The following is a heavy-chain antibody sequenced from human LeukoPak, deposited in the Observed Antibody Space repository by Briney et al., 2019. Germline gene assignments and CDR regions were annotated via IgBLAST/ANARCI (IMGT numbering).Heavy chain of an antibody. V-gene: IGHV3-15*01. CDR3: TTEGIVVAVAATYHFDN. J-gene: IGHJ4*02. D-gene: IGHD2-15*01. Sequence: PGGSLRLSCAASGFTFSNAWMSWVRQAPGKGLEWVGRIKRKTDGGTTDYAAPVKGRFTISRDDSKNTLYLQMNSLKTEDTAVYYCTTEGIVVAVAATYHFDNWGQGTLVTVSS. CDR1: GFTFSNAW. CDR2: IKRKTDGGTT.